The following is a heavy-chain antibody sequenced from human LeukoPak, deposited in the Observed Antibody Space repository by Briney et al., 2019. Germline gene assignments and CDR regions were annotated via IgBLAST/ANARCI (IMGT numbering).Heavy chain of an antibody. D-gene: IGHD2-21*01. CDR1: GGSIGGDY. CDR2: IYYTGTT. J-gene: IGHJ4*02. V-gene: IGHV4-59*01. CDR3: ARLQGDSTAVFDY. Sequence: SETLSLTCTVSGGSIGGDYWSWIRQPPGKGLEWVGYIYYTGTTNYNPSLKSRVTVSVDASKNHFSLKLTSVTAADTAVYYCARLQGDSTAVFDYWGQGTLVTVSS.